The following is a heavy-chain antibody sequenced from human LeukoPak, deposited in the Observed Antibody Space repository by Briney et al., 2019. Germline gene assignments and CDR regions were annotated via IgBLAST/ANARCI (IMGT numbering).Heavy chain of an antibody. D-gene: IGHD2-2*01. CDR2: ISCSSTTI. Sequence: PGGSLRLSCAASGLSYSTSRMSWVRQTPGKGLEGISFISCSSTTIYYADSVKGRFTISRDNARNSLYLQMNDLRAEDTGVYFCARDARSHCGTDACYGPYFDYWGQGSLVTVSS. CDR1: GLSYSTSR. J-gene: IGHJ4*02. V-gene: IGHV3-48*01. CDR3: ARDARSHCGTDACYGPYFDY.